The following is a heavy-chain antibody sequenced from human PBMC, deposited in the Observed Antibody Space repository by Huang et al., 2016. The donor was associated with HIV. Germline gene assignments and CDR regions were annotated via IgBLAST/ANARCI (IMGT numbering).Heavy chain of an antibody. D-gene: IGHD3-22*01. V-gene: IGHV1-18*01. CDR2: ISGYNGKT. CDR3: ARERYYYDRSGYYTPVEYFHH. Sequence: QVQLVQSGAEVKKPGASVKVSCKASGYTFTNYAINWVRQAPGQSLGWMGWISGYNGKTNNGQKVQGRVTMTKDTSTSTAYMELRSLISDDTAVYYCARERYYYDRSGYYTPVEYFHHWGQGTLVTVSS. J-gene: IGHJ1*01. CDR1: GYTFTNYA.